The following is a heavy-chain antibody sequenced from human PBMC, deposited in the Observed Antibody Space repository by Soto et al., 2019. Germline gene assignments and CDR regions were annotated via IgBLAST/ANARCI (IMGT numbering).Heavy chain of an antibody. CDR2: INAGSGDT. D-gene: IGHD2-15*01. J-gene: IGHJ4*02. Sequence: ASVKVSCKTSGYSFTGFAMHWVRQAPGQRLEWMGWINAGSGDTKYSQNLQGRVTISRDTFATTAYMELSSLRSEDTAVYYCARDLGGWPDYWGQGTMGTVSS. V-gene: IGHV1-3*01. CDR3: ARDLGGWPDY. CDR1: GYSFTGFA.